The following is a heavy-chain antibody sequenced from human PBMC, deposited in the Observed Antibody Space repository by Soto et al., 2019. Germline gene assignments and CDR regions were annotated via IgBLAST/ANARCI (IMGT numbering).Heavy chain of an antibody. J-gene: IGHJ4*02. CDR3: ARAGPYDSSGSLDY. Sequence: SETQSLTCTVSGCYIRSYDWSWIRQPPGKGLEWIGYIYYSGSTNYNPSLKSRVTISVDTSKNQFSLKLSSVTAADTAVYYCARAGPYDSSGSLDYWGQGTLVTVSS. CDR2: IYYSGST. V-gene: IGHV4-59*01. D-gene: IGHD3-22*01. CDR1: GCYIRSYD.